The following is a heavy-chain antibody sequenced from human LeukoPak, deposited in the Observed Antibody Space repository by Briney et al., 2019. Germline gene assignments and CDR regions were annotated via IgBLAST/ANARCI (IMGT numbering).Heavy chain of an antibody. D-gene: IGHD2-15*01. CDR3: ARDLTYCSGGSCQNAFDI. J-gene: IGHJ3*02. CDR1: GGAIRSGGYS. Sequence: PSQTLSLTCAVSGGAIRSGGYSWSWIRQPPGKGLEWIGYIYHSGSTYYNPSLKSRVTISVDRSKNQFSLKLSSVTAADTAVYYCARDLTYCSGGSCQNAFDIWGQGTMVTVSS. V-gene: IGHV4-30-2*01. CDR2: IYHSGST.